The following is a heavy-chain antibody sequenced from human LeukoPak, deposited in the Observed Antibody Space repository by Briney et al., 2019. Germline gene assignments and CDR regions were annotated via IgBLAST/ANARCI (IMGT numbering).Heavy chain of an antibody. J-gene: IGHJ1*01. CDR2: IYYSGST. CDR3: ARERLRGYFQH. V-gene: IGHV4-59*01. D-gene: IGHD6-25*01. Sequence: SEALCLTCTVAGGSISSYYWCWVRQPPGKRLERIGYIYYSGSTNYNPSLKSRVTISVDTSKNQFTLKLSSVTAADTAVYYCARERLRGYFQHWGQGTLVTVSS. CDR1: GGSISSYY.